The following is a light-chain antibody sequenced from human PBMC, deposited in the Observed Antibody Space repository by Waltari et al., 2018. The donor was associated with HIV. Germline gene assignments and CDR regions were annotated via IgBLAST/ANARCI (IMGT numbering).Light chain of an antibody. V-gene: IGKV3-15*01. CDR1: QGFGSK. Sequence: DIVMTQSPAILSVSPGERVTLSCRASQGFGSKLAWYQQKVGQAPRLLIYGAATRAAEIPVRFSGSGSGTDFTLTIDSLQSEDFATYYCQQYNIRPRGNTFGQGTKLQIK. J-gene: IGKJ2*01. CDR3: QQYNIRPRGNT. CDR2: GAA.